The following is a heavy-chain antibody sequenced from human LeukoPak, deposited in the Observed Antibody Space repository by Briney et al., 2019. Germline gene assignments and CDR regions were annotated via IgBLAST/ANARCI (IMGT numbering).Heavy chain of an antibody. CDR3: ARDIVAGHRAGISDY. CDR1: GFTFSSYA. CDR2: ISYGGSNK. V-gene: IGHV3-30-3*01. D-gene: IGHD5-12*01. Sequence: PGRSLRLSCAASGFTFSSYAMHWVRQAPGKGLEWVAVISYGGSNKYYADSVKGRFTISRDNSKNTLYLQMNSLRAEDTAVYYCARDIVAGHRAGISDYWGQGTLVTVSS. J-gene: IGHJ4*02.